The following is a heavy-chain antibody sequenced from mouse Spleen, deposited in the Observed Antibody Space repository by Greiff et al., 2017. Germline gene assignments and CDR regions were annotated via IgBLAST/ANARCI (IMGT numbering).Heavy chain of an antibody. V-gene: IGHV5-4*01. J-gene: IGHJ3*01. CDR3: AREGELALAY. CDR1: GFTFSSYA. Sequence: EVMLVESGGGLVKPGGSLKLSCAASGFTFSSYAMSWVRQTPEKRLEWVATISDGGSYTYYPDNVKGRFTISRDNAKNNLYLQMSHLKSEDTAMYYCAREGELALAYWGQGTLVTVSA. CDR2: ISDGGSYT. D-gene: IGHD4-1*01.